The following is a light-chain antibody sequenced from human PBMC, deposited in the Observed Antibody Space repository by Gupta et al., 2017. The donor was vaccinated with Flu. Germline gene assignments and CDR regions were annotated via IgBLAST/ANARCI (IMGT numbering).Light chain of an antibody. V-gene: IGLV1-40*01. CDR3: QSYDTSLNEPL. J-gene: IGLJ2*01. Sequence: VLTQPPSVSGAPGQRVTISCTGSDSTIGGGYDVHWYQVLPGTAPKLLISADVNRPSGVPERFSGSRSGNSASLAITGLQAEDEGVYYCQSYDTSLNEPLFGGGTKVTVL. CDR2: ADV. CDR1: DSTIGGGYD.